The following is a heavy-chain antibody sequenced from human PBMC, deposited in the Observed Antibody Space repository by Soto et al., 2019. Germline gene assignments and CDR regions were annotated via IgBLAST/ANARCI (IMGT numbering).Heavy chain of an antibody. V-gene: IGHV1-69*02. J-gene: IGHJ6*03. CDR2: IIPILGIA. CDR3: GRIRQEDDFWSGNMGAFDS. Sequence: SVKVSCKASGGTFSSYTISWVRQAPGQGLEWVGRIIPILGIANYAQKFQGRVTITADKSTSTGYMELSSLRSEDSAVYYCGRIRQEDDFWSGNMGAFDSWGKGTMGTVYS. CDR1: GGTFSSYT. D-gene: IGHD3-3*01.